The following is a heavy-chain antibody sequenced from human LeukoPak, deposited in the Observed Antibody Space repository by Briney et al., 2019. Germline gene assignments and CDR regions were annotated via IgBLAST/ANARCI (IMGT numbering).Heavy chain of an antibody. Sequence: ASVKVSCKASGYTFTRYGMNWVRQAPGQGLEWMGWINTNTGNPTYAQGFTGRFVFSLDTSVSTAYLRISSLKAEDTAVYYCARDRVLLSSQRDYYYYGMDVWGQGTTVTVSS. CDR3: ARDRVLLSSQRDYYYYGMDV. CDR2: INTNTGNP. D-gene: IGHD2-2*01. V-gene: IGHV7-4-1*02. CDR1: GYTFTRYG. J-gene: IGHJ6*02.